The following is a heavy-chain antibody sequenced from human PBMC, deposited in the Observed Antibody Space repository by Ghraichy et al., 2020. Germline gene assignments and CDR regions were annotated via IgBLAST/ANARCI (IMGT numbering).Heavy chain of an antibody. J-gene: IGHJ4*02. CDR3: ARGGGSGSYYTEPVDY. CDR2: IYSGGST. CDR1: GFTVSSNY. D-gene: IGHD3-10*01. Sequence: GGSLRLSCAASGFTVSSNYMSWVRQAPGKGLEWVSVIYSGGSTYYADSVKGRFTISRDNSKNTLYLQMNSLRAEDTAVYYCARGGGSGSYYTEPVDYWGQGTLVTVSS. V-gene: IGHV3-66*02.